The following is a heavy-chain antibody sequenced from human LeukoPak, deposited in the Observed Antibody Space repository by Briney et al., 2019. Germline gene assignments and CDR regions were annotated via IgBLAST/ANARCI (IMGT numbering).Heavy chain of an antibody. V-gene: IGHV4-59*01. Sequence: SETQSLTCTVSGGSISSYYWSWIRQPPGKGLEWIGYIYYSGSTNYNPSLKSRVTISVDTSKNQFSLKLSSVTAADTAVYYCARLNSYGPNYYYGMDVWGQGTTVTVSS. J-gene: IGHJ6*02. CDR3: ARLNSYGPNYYYGMDV. CDR1: GGSISSYY. D-gene: IGHD5-18*01. CDR2: IYYSGST.